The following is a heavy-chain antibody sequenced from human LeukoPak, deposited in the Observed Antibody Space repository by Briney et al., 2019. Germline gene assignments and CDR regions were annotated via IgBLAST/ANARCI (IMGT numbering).Heavy chain of an antibody. D-gene: IGHD6-13*01. J-gene: IGHJ1*01. Sequence: GGSLRLSCAASGFSFDDYAMHWVRQAPGKGLEWVSGISWNSGSIDYADSVKGRFSISRDNAKNSLYLQMNSLRIEDTAFYYWVKDSKARGIAAAGTQYFQHWGQGTLVTVSS. CDR2: ISWNSGSI. CDR3: VKDSKARGIAAAGTQYFQH. CDR1: GFSFDDYA. V-gene: IGHV3-9*01.